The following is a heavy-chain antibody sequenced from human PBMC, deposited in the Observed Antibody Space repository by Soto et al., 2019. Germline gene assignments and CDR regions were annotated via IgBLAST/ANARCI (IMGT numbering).Heavy chain of an antibody. CDR3: ARGRYGDY. CDR2: ISAHNGNT. J-gene: IGHJ4*02. D-gene: IGHD1-1*01. Sequence: QVHLVQSGAEVKKPGASVKVSCKGSGYTFTSYGITWVRQAPGQGLEWMGWISAHNGNTDYAQKLQGRDTVTRDTSTSTAYMELRSLRSDDTAVYYCARGRYGDYWGQGAVVTVSS. CDR1: GYTFTSYG. V-gene: IGHV1-18*01.